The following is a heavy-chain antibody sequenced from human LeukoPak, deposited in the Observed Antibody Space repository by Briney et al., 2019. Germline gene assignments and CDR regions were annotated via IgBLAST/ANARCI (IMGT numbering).Heavy chain of an antibody. Sequence: PSETLSLTCAVYGGSLSGYYWSWIRQPPGKGLEWIGEINHSGSTNYNPSLKSRVTISVDTSKNQFSLKLSSVTAADTAVYYCARGYLDIYSYGNFDYWGQGTLVTVSS. V-gene: IGHV4-34*01. D-gene: IGHD5-18*01. J-gene: IGHJ4*02. CDR3: ARGYLDIYSYGNFDY. CDR2: INHSGST. CDR1: GGSLSGYY.